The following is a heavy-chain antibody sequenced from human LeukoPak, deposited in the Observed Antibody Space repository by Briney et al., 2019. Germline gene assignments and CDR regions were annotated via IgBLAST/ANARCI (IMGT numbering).Heavy chain of an antibody. CDR2: ISSSSSYI. Sequence: GGSLRLSCAASGFTFSSYSMNWVRQAPGKGLEWVSSISSSSSYIYYADSVKGRFTISRDNAKNSLYLQMNSLRAEDTAVYYCARRRRAAACKVGLDYWGQGTLVTVSS. V-gene: IGHV3-21*01. D-gene: IGHD6-13*01. J-gene: IGHJ4*02. CDR3: ARRRRAAACKVGLDY. CDR1: GFTFSSYS.